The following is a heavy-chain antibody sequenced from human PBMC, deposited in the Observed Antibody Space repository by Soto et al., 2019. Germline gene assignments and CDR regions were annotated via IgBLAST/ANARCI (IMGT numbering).Heavy chain of an antibody. CDR3: AGSGSSPYYYYYGMDV. V-gene: IGHV4-59*01. J-gene: IGHJ6*02. CDR1: GGSISSYC. Sequence: QVQLQESGPGLVKPSETLSLTCTVSGGSISSYCWSWIRQPPGKGLEWIGYIYYSGSTNYNPSHKSRVTISVDTSKNQFSLKLSSVTAADTAVYYCAGSGSSPYYYYYGMDVWGQGTTVTVSS. D-gene: IGHD3-10*01. CDR2: IYYSGST.